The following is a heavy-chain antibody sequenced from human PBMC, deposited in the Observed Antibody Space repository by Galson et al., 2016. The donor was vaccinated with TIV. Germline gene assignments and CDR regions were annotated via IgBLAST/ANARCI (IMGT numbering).Heavy chain of an antibody. CDR2: ILGIIPSGGST. J-gene: IGHJ6*02. CDR3: AKDRSYSSGSSFYYYAMDV. Sequence: SLRLSCAASGFTFNTYAMTWVRQAPGKGLEWISDILGIIPSGGSTHYADSVKGRFTISRDNSKNTLFLEMNALTVEDTGVYYCAKDRSYSSGSSFYYYAMDVWGQGTAVTVSS. CDR1: GFTFNTYA. V-gene: IGHV3-23*01. D-gene: IGHD6-19*01.